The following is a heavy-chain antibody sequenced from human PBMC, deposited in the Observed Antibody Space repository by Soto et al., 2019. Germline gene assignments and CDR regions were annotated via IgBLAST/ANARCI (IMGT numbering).Heavy chain of an antibody. Sequence: QVQLQESGPGLVKPSQTLSLTCTVSGGSISSADYYWSWIRQPPGKGLEWIGYIYYSGSTYYNPSLRSRVTISSDTSKNQFSLKLSSVTAADTAVYYCARETTTVVTPVSWLDPWGQGTLVTVSS. CDR2: IYYSGST. CDR1: GGSISSADYY. D-gene: IGHD4-17*01. CDR3: ARETTTVVTPVSWLDP. J-gene: IGHJ5*02. V-gene: IGHV4-30-4*01.